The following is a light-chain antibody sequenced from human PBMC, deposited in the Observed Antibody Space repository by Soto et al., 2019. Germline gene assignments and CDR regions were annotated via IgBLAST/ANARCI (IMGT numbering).Light chain of an antibody. J-gene: IGLJ1*01. CDR2: EVT. CDR3: SSYTSTSTYV. V-gene: IGLV2-14*01. Sequence: QSALTQPASVSGSPGQSITISCTGTSCDVGDYNYVSWYQQHPGKAPKVLIYEVTNRPSGVSNRFSGSKSGNTASLTISGLQAEDEADYYCSSYTSTSTYVFGTGTKVTVL. CDR1: SCDVGDYNY.